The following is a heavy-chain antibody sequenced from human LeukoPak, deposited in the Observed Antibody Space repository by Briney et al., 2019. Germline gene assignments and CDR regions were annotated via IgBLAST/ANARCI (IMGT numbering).Heavy chain of an antibody. Sequence: GGSLRLSCAASGFTFSSYGMHWVRQAPGEGLEWVAVISYDGSNKYYADSVKGRFTISRDNSKNTLYLQMNSLRAEDTAVYYCAKDLRGTMVRGVIGYWGQGTLVTVSS. V-gene: IGHV3-30*18. D-gene: IGHD3-10*01. CDR3: AKDLRGTMVRGVIGY. CDR2: ISYDGSNK. CDR1: GFTFSSYG. J-gene: IGHJ4*02.